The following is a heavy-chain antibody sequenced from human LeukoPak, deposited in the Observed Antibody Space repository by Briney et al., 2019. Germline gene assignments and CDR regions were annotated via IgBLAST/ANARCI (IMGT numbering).Heavy chain of an antibody. J-gene: IGHJ6*02. CDR1: GGSISSSHYY. CDR3: ARHAADSSGLYNYYGMDV. CDR2: IYYSGST. D-gene: IGHD3-22*01. V-gene: IGHV4-39*01. Sequence: SETLSLTCTVSGGSISSSHYYWGWIRQPPGKGLEWIGNIYYSGSTYFNPSLKSRVTISVDTSKNQFSLKLSSVTAADKAVYYCARHAADSSGLYNYYGMDVWGQGTTVTVSS.